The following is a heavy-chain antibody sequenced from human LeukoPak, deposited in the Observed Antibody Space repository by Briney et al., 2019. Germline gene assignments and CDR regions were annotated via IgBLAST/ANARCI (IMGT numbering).Heavy chain of an antibody. J-gene: IGHJ5*02. CDR2: INPNSGGT. D-gene: IGHD4-17*01. CDR3: AREDGGEYGGGANWFDP. V-gene: IGHV1-2*02. CDR1: GYTFTGYY. Sequence: ASVKVSCKASGYTFTGYYMHWVRQAPGQGLEWMGWINPNSGGTNYAQKFQGRVTMTRDTSISTAYMELSRLRSDDTAVYYCAREDGGEYGGGANWFDPWGQGTLVTVSS.